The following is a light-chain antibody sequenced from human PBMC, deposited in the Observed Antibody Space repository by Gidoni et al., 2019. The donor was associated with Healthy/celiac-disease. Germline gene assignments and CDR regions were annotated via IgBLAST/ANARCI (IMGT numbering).Light chain of an antibody. Sequence: SALTQPASVSGSPGQSIPISCTGTSSAVGSYNLVSWYQQHPGKAPKLMIYEGSKRPSGVSNRFSGSKSGNTASLTISGLQAEDEADYYCCSYAGSSTDVVFGGGTKLTVL. CDR1: SSAVGSYNL. CDR3: CSYAGSSTDVV. CDR2: EGS. J-gene: IGLJ2*01. V-gene: IGLV2-23*01.